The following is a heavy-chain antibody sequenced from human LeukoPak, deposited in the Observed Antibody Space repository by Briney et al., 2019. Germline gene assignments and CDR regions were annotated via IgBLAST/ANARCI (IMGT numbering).Heavy chain of an antibody. V-gene: IGHV3-48*04. Sequence: GGSLRLSCAASGFAFSSYTMNWVRQAPGRGLEWVSYISTSSTSINYADSVKGRFTISRDNAKNSLYLQMNSLRAEDTAVHYCARAAAAGTIPFWFDPWGQGTPVTVSS. J-gene: IGHJ5*02. CDR3: ARAAAAGTIPFWFDP. D-gene: IGHD6-13*01. CDR2: ISTSSTSI. CDR1: GFAFSSYT.